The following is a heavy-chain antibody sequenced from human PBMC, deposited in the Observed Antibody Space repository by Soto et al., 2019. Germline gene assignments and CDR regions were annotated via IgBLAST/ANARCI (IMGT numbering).Heavy chain of an antibody. CDR1: GFTFDDYD. V-gene: IGHV3-23*01. J-gene: IGHJ4*02. CDR3: ARSLGPSRHFFDH. CDR2: LSDTT. Sequence: EVQLLDSGGDLVQPGGFLRLSCAASGFTFDDYDMSWVRQAPGKGLEWVSTLSDTTYYADSVRGRFTISRETSGSTLYLQMNSLGVDDTAVYYCARSLGPSRHFFDHWGQGTLVTVSS. D-gene: IGHD3-16*01.